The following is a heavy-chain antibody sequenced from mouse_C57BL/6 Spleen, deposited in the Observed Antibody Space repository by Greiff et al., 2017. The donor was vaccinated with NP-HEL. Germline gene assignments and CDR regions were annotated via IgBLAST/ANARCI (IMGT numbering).Heavy chain of an antibody. D-gene: IGHD1-1*01. CDR2: ISDGGSYT. CDR3: ARDQGYYGSSPWFAY. V-gene: IGHV5-4*01. CDR1: GFTFSSYA. Sequence: EVKLMESGGGLVKPGGSLKLSCAASGFTFSSYAMSWVRQTPEKRLEWVATISDGGSYTYYPDNVKGRFTISRDNAKNNLYLQMSNLKSEDTAMYYCARDQGYYGSSPWFAYWGQGTLVTVSA. J-gene: IGHJ3*01.